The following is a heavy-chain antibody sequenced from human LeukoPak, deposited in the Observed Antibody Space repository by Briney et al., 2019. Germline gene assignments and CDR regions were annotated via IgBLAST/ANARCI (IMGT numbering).Heavy chain of an antibody. D-gene: IGHD3-10*01. J-gene: IGHJ4*02. CDR3: AKETYYYGSGTKNFDY. CDR2: ISGSGGST. Sequence: PGGSLRLSCAVSGYPFSDHYIDWVRQAPGKGLEWVSAISGSGGSTYYADSVKGRFTISRDKSKNTLYLQMNSLRAEDTAVYYCAKETYYYGSGTKNFDYWGQGTLVTVSS. V-gene: IGHV3-23*01. CDR1: GYPFSDHY.